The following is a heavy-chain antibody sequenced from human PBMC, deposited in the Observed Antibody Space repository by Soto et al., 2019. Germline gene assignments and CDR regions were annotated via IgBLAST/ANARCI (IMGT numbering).Heavy chain of an antibody. CDR1: GFTFSSYS. J-gene: IGHJ4*02. Sequence: GGSLRLSCAASGFTFSSYSMNWVRQAPGKGLGWVSSISSSSSYIYYADSVKGRFTISRDNAKNSLYLQMNSLRAEDTAVYYCARDGYYDSSGYYSFDYWGQGTLVTVSS. D-gene: IGHD3-22*01. V-gene: IGHV3-21*01. CDR2: ISSSSSYI. CDR3: ARDGYYDSSGYYSFDY.